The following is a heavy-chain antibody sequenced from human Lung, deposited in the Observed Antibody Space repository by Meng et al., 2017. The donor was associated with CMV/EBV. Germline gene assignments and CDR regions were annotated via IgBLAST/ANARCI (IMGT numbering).Heavy chain of an antibody. V-gene: IGHV1-69*02. J-gene: IGHJ6*02. D-gene: IGHD3-16*01. CDR1: GGTFSSYT. CDR2: IITILGIA. Sequence: SVXISXKTSGGTFSSYTISWVRQDPGQGLEWMGRIITILGIASYSQKFEGGVTITADKSTSKAYMELSSLRSGDTAVYYCAKWGWGALYGGMDVWGQWTXVTVSS. CDR3: AKWGWGALYGGMDV.